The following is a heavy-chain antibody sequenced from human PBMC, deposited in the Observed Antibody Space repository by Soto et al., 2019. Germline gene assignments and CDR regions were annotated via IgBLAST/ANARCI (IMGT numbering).Heavy chain of an antibody. CDR1: GGTFSSYA. V-gene: IGHV1-69*13. CDR3: ARDYWADPHAFDI. CDR2: IIPIFGTA. D-gene: IGHD2-8*02. Sequence: GASVKVSCKASGGTFSSYAISCVRQAPGQGLEWMGGIIPIFGTANYAQKFQGRVTITADESTSTAYMELSSLRSEDTAVYYCARDYWADPHAFDIWGQGTMVTVSS. J-gene: IGHJ3*02.